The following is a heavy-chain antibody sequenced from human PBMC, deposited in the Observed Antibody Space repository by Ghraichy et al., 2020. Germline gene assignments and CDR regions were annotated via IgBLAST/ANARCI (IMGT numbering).Heavy chain of an antibody. Sequence: VKVSCKASGYTFSNDAISWVRQAPGQGLEWVGWISGYTGNTKYAQRLQGRVTMTTDTSTTTAYMELRSLTSDDTAVYYCARGGSDWNSFDPWGQGTLVTVSS. V-gene: IGHV1-18*01. CDR3: ARGGSDWNSFDP. D-gene: IGHD1-7*01. J-gene: IGHJ5*02. CDR2: ISGYTGNT. CDR1: GYTFSNDA.